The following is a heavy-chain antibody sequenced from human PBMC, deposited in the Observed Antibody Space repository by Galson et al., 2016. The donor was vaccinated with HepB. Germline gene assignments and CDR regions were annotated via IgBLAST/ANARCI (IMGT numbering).Heavy chain of an antibody. J-gene: IGHJ4*02. CDR1: RFRVSTMY. V-gene: IGHV3-53*01. D-gene: IGHD3-16*01. Sequence: SLRLSCATSRFRVSTMYMSWVRQAPGKGLEWVSIIYSGRDTHYADSVKGRFTISRDSSRNTLYLQMNSLRDEDTAVYYCARDPAGGFFDFWGQGTLVTVSS. CDR3: ARDPAGGFFDF. CDR2: IYSGRDT.